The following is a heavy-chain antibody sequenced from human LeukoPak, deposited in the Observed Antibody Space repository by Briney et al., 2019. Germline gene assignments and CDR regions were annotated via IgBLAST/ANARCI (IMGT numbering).Heavy chain of an antibody. CDR1: GFIVSSNY. CDR3: TRRRTLQPLRYYGSGSYRYFDL. Sequence: GGSLRLSCAVSGFIVSSNYMSWVRQAPGKGLEWVGFIRSKAYGGTTEYAASVKGRFTISRDDSKSIAYLQMNSLKTEDTAVYYCTRRRTLQPLRYYGSGSYRYFDLWGRGTLVTVSS. V-gene: IGHV3-49*04. J-gene: IGHJ2*01. D-gene: IGHD3-10*01. CDR2: IRSKAYGGTT.